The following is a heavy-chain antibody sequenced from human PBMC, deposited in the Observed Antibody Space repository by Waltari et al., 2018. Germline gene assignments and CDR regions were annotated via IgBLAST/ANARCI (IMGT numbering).Heavy chain of an antibody. D-gene: IGHD4-17*01. Sequence: EVQLLESGGGLVQPGGSLRLSCAASGFTFSSYAMSWVRQGTGKGLEWVSAVSGRGGSTYYADSVKGRFTISRENSKNTLYLQMNSLRAEDTAVYYCAKDKYGDYVIDYWGQGTLVTVSS. CDR2: VSGRGGST. J-gene: IGHJ4*02. CDR1: GFTFSSYA. CDR3: AKDKYGDYVIDY. V-gene: IGHV3-23*01.